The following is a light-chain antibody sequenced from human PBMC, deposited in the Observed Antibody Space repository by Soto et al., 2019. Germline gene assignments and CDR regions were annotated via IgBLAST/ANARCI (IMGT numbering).Light chain of an antibody. J-gene: IGKJ1*01. V-gene: IGKV3-15*01. Sequence: EIVMTQSPATLSVSRGERVTLSCRASESVSTNLAWYQQKAGQAPRLLIYAASTRATGIPARFSGSGSGTDFTLTISRLEPEDFAVYYCQQYGSSPRTFGQGPRWIS. CDR3: QQYGSSPRT. CDR2: AAS. CDR1: ESVSTN.